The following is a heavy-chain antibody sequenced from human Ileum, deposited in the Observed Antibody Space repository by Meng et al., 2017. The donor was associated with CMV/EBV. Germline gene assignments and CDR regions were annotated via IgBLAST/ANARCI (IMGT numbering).Heavy chain of an antibody. Sequence: QGHLVESGGGVVEPGGSLRLSCAASGFTFSGYGMHWVRQAPDQGLEWMAFIRYDGTNKDYADSVKGRFTISRDNSKNTLYLQMNSLRAEDTAVYYCAKEYSSGLYYFDYWGQGTLVTVSS. V-gene: IGHV3-30*02. D-gene: IGHD6-19*01. CDR1: GFTFSGYG. CDR3: AKEYSSGLYYFDY. J-gene: IGHJ4*02. CDR2: IRYDGTNK.